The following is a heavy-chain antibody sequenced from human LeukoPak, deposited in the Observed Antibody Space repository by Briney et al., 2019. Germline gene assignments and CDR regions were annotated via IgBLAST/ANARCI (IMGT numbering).Heavy chain of an antibody. CDR2: ISGSGAST. CDR3: ARDKYYDSSGYYDY. Sequence: GGSLRLSCAASGFTFSSYAMSWVRQAPGKGLEWVSAISGSGASTYYADSVKGRFTISRDNAKNSLYLQMNSLRAEDTAVYYCARDKYYDSSGYYDYWGQGTLVTVSS. D-gene: IGHD3-22*01. J-gene: IGHJ4*02. V-gene: IGHV3-23*01. CDR1: GFTFSSYA.